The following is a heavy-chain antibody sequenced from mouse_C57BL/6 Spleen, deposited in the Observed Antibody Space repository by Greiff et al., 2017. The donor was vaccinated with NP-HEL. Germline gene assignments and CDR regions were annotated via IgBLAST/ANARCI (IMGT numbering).Heavy chain of an antibody. Sequence: EVKVEESGGGLVQPGGSLKLSCAASGFTFSDYYMYWVRQTPEKRLEWVAYISNGGGSTYYPDTVKGRFTISRDNAKNTLYLQMSRLKSEDTAMYYCAREEGYDGYPFAYWGQGTLVTVSA. CDR1: GFTFSDYY. V-gene: IGHV5-12*01. D-gene: IGHD2-3*01. J-gene: IGHJ3*01. CDR3: AREEGYDGYPFAY. CDR2: ISNGGGST.